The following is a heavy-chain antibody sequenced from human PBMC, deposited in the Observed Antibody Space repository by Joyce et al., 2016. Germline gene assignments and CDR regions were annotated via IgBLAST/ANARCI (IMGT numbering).Heavy chain of an antibody. CDR1: GGPFRGFF. V-gene: IGHV4-34*01. Sequence: QVQLQQWGAGLLKPSETLSLTCAVSGGPFRGFFWTWVRQPPGKGLEWIGDSNNSGVTNYNPSLKNRVTFPVDTSKNQVSMKLTSLSAADTAVYYCARSQWLAPLMYWGQGTPVTVSS. CDR2: SNNSGVT. D-gene: IGHD6-19*01. CDR3: ARSQWLAPLMY. J-gene: IGHJ4*02.